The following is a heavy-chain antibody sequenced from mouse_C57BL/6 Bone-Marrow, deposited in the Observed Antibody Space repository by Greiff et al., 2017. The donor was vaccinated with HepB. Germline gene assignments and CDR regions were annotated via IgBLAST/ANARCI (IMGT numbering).Heavy chain of an antibody. J-gene: IGHJ2*01. D-gene: IGHD2-4*01. CDR3: ARDSLYDYGYFDY. V-gene: IGHV5-4*01. Sequence: EVKLVESGGGLVKPGGSLKLSCAASGFTFSSYAMSWVRQTPEKRLEWVATISDGGSYTYYPDNVKGRFTISRDNAKNNLYLQMSHLKSEDTAMYYCARDSLYDYGYFDYWGQGTTLTVSS. CDR1: GFTFSSYA. CDR2: ISDGGSYT.